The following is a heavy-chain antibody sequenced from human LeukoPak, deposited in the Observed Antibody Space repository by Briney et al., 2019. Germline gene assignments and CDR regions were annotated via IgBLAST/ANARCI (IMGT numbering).Heavy chain of an antibody. V-gene: IGHV3-15*01. D-gene: IGHD6-19*01. CDR3: TTYSSIGY. Sequence: PGGSLRLSCAASGFTFSNAWMSWVRQAPGKGLEWVGRIKSKTDGRTTDYAAPVKGKFHISRNDSKNTLYLQMNSLKTEDTAVYYCTTYSSIGYWGQGTLVTVSS. J-gene: IGHJ4*02. CDR2: IKSKTDGRTT. CDR1: GFTFSNAW.